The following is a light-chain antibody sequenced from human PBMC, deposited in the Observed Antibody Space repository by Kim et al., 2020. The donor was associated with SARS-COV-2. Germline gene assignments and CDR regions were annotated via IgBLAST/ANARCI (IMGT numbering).Light chain of an antibody. CDR2: DAA. J-gene: IGKJ5*01. V-gene: IGKV3-11*01. CDR1: RSVSSY. Sequence: SLSPGKSARLACKASRSVSSYLAWYQQKPGQAPSLLIYDAANRATGSRARLGGGGSGTDFTLTISSLEPEDFAVYYCQQRSNWITFGQGTRLEIK. CDR3: QQRSNWIT.